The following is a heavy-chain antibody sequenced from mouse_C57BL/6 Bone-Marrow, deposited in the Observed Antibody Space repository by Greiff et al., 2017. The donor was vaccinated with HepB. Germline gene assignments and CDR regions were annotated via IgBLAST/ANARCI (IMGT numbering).Heavy chain of an antibody. Sequence: EVKLMESGGGLVQSGRSLRLSCATSGFTFSDFYMEWVRQAPGKGLEWIAASRNKANDYTTEYSASVKGRFIVSRDTSQSILYLQMNALRAEDTAIYYCARDAWVITTPHWYFDVWGTGTTVTVSS. CDR3: ARDAWVITTPHWYFDV. CDR2: SRNKANDYTT. CDR1: GFTFSDFY. V-gene: IGHV7-1*01. D-gene: IGHD1-1*01. J-gene: IGHJ1*03.